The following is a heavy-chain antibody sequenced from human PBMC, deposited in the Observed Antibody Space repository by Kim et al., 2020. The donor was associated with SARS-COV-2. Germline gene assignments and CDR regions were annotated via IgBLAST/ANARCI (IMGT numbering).Heavy chain of an antibody. V-gene: IGHV4-39*01. D-gene: IGHD6-13*01. CDR3: ARHGSSSWVLFDY. J-gene: IGHJ4*02. CDR1: GGSISSSSYY. Sequence: SETLSLTCTVSGGSISSSSYYWGWIRQPPGKGLEWIGSIYYSGSTYYNPSLKSRVTISVDTSKNQFSLKLSSVTAADTALYYCARHGSSSWVLFDYWGQGTLVTVSS. CDR2: IYYSGST.